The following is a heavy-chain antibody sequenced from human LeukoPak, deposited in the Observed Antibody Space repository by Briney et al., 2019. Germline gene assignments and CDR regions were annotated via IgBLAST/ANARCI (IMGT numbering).Heavy chain of an antibody. CDR3: AKGDGATGFDY. V-gene: IGHV3-43*01. D-gene: IGHD3-16*01. Sequence: GGSLGLSCAASGFTFDDYTMHWVRQAPGKGLEWVSLISWDGGSTYYADSVKGRFTISRDNSKNSLYLQMNSLRTEDTALYYCAKGDGATGFDYWGQGTLVTVSS. CDR2: ISWDGGST. J-gene: IGHJ4*02. CDR1: GFTFDDYT.